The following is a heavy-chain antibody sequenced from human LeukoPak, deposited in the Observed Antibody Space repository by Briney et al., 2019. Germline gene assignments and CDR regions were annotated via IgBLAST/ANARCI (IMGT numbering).Heavy chain of an antibody. CDR2: FDPEDGET. Sequence: GASVKVSCKVSGYTLTELSMHWVRQAPGKGLEWMGGFDPEDGETIYAQKFQGRVTMTEDTSTDTAYMELSSLRSEDTAVYYCATVVSKWFGELLGPEPGFDPWGQGTLVTVSS. J-gene: IGHJ5*02. D-gene: IGHD3-10*01. V-gene: IGHV1-24*01. CDR3: ATVVSKWFGELLGPEPGFDP. CDR1: GYTLTELS.